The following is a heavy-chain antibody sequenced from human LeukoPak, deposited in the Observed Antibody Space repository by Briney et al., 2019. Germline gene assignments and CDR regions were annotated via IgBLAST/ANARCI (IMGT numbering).Heavy chain of an antibody. CDR1: GGSFSDYY. J-gene: IGHJ5*02. V-gene: IGHV4-34*01. Sequence: SETLSLTCAVSGGSFSDYYWSWFRQPPGKGPEWIGEINHSGSTSDNPSLKSRVTISIDTSKNQFSLQLSSVTAADTAVYYCARGADSGSYYNWFDPWGQGTLVTVSS. CDR3: ARGADSGSYYNWFDP. D-gene: IGHD1-26*01. CDR2: INHSGST.